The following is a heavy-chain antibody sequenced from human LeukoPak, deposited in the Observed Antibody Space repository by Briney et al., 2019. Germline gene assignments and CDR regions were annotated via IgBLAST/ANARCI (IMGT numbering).Heavy chain of an antibody. CDR1: GGSISSYY. CDR2: IYYSGST. J-gene: IGHJ6*03. V-gene: IGHV4-59*12. CDR3: ARSHSSSRYYYYYMDV. Sequence: SETLSLTCTVSGGSISSYYWSWIRQPPGKGLEWIGFIYYSGSTNYNPSLKSRVTISVDTSKKQFSLKLSSVTAADTAVYYCARSHSSSRYYYYYMDVWGKGTTVTVSS. D-gene: IGHD6-6*01.